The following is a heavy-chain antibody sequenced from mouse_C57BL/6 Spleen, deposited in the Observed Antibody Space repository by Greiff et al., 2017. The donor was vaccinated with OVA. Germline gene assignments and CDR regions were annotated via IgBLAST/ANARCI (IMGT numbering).Heavy chain of an antibody. J-gene: IGHJ3*01. CDR2: IRNKANGYTT. CDR1: GFTFTAYY. Sequence: EVHLVESGGGLVQPGGSLSLSCAASGFTFTAYYMSWVRQPPGKALEWLGFIRNKANGYTTEYSAAVKGRFTISRDNSQSILYLQMNALRAEDSATYYSARDYGSSTWFAYWGQGTLVTVSA. D-gene: IGHD1-1*01. CDR3: ARDYGSSTWFAY. V-gene: IGHV7-3*01.